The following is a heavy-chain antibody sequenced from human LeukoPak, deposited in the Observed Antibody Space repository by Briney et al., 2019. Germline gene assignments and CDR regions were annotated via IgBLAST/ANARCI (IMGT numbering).Heavy chain of an antibody. CDR2: INPNSGGT. D-gene: IGHD3-10*01. J-gene: IGHJ6*01. Sequence: ASVKVSCNASGYTFTGYYMHWVRQAPGQGLEWMGWINPNSGGTNYTQESQGRVTITTATSISTSYMERNTLRPADTAVYYCARTPVGTMVRGGLYYYGMDVWGEGATVTVSS. CDR3: ARTPVGTMVRGGLYYYGMDV. V-gene: IGHV1-2*02. CDR1: GYTFTGYY.